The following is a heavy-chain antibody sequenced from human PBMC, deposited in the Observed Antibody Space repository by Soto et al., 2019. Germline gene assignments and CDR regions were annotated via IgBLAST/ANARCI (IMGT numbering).Heavy chain of an antibody. J-gene: IGHJ5*02. CDR1: GYIFTTSP. D-gene: IGHD3-16*01. V-gene: IGHV1-3*04. Sequence: GASVKVSCKASGYIFTTSPLNWFRQAPGHRPEWMGWIHTGNSDTKYSQKFQGRLTLTRDTSASTGYMELSSLRSEDTAVYFCEREGGIPWGHGTLVTVS. CDR3: EREGGIP. CDR2: IHTGNSDT.